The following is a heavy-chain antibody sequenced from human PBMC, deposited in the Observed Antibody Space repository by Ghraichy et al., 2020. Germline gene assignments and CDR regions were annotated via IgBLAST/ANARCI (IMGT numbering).Heavy chain of an antibody. J-gene: IGHJ4*02. CDR3: ARGGGYSGYGDY. D-gene: IGHD5-12*01. V-gene: IGHV3-33*01. CDR2: IWYDGSNK. CDR1: GFTFSSYG. Sequence: GGSLRLSCAASGFTFSSYGMHWVRQAPGKGLEWVAVIWYDGSNKYYADSVKGRFTISRDNSKNTLYLQMNSLRAEDTAVYYCARGGGYSGYGDYWGQGTLVTVSS.